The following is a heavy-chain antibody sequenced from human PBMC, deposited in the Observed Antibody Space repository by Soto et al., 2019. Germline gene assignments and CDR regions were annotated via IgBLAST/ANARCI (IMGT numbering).Heavy chain of an antibody. D-gene: IGHD3-10*01. Sequence: ASVKVSCKASGYTFTSYAMHWVRQAPGQRLEWMGWINAGNGNTKYSQKFQGRVTITRDTSASTAYMELSSLRSEDTAVYYCARDRHVLLWFGESTPYGMDVWGQGTTVTVSS. J-gene: IGHJ6*02. CDR3: ARDRHVLLWFGESTPYGMDV. CDR2: INAGNGNT. V-gene: IGHV1-3*01. CDR1: GYTFTSYA.